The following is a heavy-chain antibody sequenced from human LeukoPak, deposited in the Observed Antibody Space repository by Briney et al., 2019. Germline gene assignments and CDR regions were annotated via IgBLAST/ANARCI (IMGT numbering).Heavy chain of an antibody. V-gene: IGHV3-7*01. Sequence: GGSLRLSCAASGFRFNTYWMSWVRQAPGKGLEWVANIKQDGNEKYYADSVKGRFTISRDNTKNTLYLQMNSLRAEDTAVYYCAVGDNPGALDYWGQGTLVTVSS. CDR1: GFRFNTYW. J-gene: IGHJ4*02. D-gene: IGHD1-14*01. CDR3: AVGDNPGALDY. CDR2: IKQDGNEK.